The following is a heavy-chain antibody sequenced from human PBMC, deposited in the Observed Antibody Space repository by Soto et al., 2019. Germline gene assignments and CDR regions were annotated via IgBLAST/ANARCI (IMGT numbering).Heavy chain of an antibody. J-gene: IGHJ5*02. CDR1: GGSFSGYY. D-gene: IGHD1-1*01. Sequence: PSETLSLTCAVYGGSFSGYYWSWIRQPPGKGLEWIGEINHSGSTNYNPSLKSRVTISVDTSKNQFSLKLSSVTAADTAVYYCARGHREQLRNWFDPWGQGTLVTVS. CDR3: ARGHREQLRNWFDP. V-gene: IGHV4-34*01. CDR2: INHSGST.